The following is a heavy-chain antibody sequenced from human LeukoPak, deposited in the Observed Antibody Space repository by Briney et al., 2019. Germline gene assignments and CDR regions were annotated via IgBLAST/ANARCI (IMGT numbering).Heavy chain of an antibody. Sequence: GGSLRLSCAASGFTFSSYWTHWVRQAPGKGLVWVTFYADSVKGRFTISRDNAKNTLYLQMNSLRAEDTAVYYCAKDLSPLYYYYGMDVWGQGTTVTVSS. CDR1: GFTFSSYW. V-gene: IGHV3-74*01. CDR2: T. J-gene: IGHJ6*02. CDR3: AKDLSPLYYYYGMDV.